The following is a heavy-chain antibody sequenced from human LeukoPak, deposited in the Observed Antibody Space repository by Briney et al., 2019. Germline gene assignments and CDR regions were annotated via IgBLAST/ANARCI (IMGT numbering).Heavy chain of an antibody. J-gene: IGHJ6*03. Sequence: GGSLRLSCAASGFTFSSYWMSWVRQAPGKGLEWVANIKQDGSVKYYVDSVKGRFTISRDNAKNSLYLQMNSLRAEDTAVYYCARRGYSYGSSDYYMDVWGKGTTVTVSS. V-gene: IGHV3-7*01. D-gene: IGHD5-18*01. CDR1: GFTFSSYW. CDR2: IKQDGSVK. CDR3: ARRGYSYGSSDYYMDV.